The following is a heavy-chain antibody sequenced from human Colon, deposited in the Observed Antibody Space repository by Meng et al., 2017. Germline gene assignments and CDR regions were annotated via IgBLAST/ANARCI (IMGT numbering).Heavy chain of an antibody. CDR3: ARVPTMSDSSGSFDY. Sequence: QVQLEESGPGLVKPSGTLVLTCDVSGGSISNDYWWSWVRQPPGKGLEWIGEIYHTGRTNYNPSLKSRVTISVDKSKNQFSLKLSSVTAADTTVYYCARVPTMSDSSGSFDYWGQGTLVTVSS. J-gene: IGHJ4*02. CDR1: GGSISNDYW. D-gene: IGHD3-22*01. CDR2: IYHTGRT. V-gene: IGHV4-4*02.